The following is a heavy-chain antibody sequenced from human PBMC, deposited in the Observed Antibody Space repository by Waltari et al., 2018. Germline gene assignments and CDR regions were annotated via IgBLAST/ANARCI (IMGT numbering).Heavy chain of an antibody. Sequence: QVQLQESGPGLVKPSETLSLTCTVSGGSISSYYWSWIRQPPGKGLEWIGYIYYSGSTYYNPSLKSRVTISVDTSKHQFSLKLSSVTAADTAVYSCARHVSGSSWYLDYWGQGTLVTVSS. D-gene: IGHD6-13*01. CDR1: GGSISSYY. CDR3: ARHVSGSSWYLDY. V-gene: IGHV4-59*04. CDR2: IYYSGST. J-gene: IGHJ4*02.